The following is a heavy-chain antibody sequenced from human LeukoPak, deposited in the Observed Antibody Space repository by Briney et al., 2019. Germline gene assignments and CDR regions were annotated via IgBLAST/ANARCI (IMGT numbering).Heavy chain of an antibody. CDR1: GYSFSIYG. CDR2: ISTDNGNT. J-gene: IGHJ4*02. V-gene: IGHV1-18*04. Sequence: GASVTVSCKASGYSFSIYGINWVRQAPGQGLEWMGWISTDNGNTNYAQKVQGRVTMTTDTSTTTAYMELRSLRSDDTAVYYCAREPNDYGGNSEPDYWGQGTLVTVPS. CDR3: AREPNDYGGNSEPDY. D-gene: IGHD4-23*01.